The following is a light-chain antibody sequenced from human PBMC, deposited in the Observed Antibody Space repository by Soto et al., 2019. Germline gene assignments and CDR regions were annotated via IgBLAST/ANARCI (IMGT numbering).Light chain of an antibody. V-gene: IGKV3-11*01. CDR2: DAS. CDR3: QQRTNWPLYT. J-gene: IGKJ2*01. CDR1: QSVSTY. Sequence: EIVLTQSPATLSLSPGERATLSCRASQSVSTYLGWYQQKPGQAPRLLIYDASNRATGIPARFSGSGSWTDFTLPISSIEPEDFAVYYCQQRTNWPLYTFGRGTKLEIK.